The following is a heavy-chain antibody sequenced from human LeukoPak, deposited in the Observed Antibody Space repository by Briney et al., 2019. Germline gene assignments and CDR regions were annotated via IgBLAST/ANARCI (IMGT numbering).Heavy chain of an antibody. D-gene: IGHD7-27*01. J-gene: IGHJ3*02. Sequence: PGGSLRLSCAASGFIFSSYEMHWVRQAPGKGLVCVSHIKSDGTTTSYADSVKGRFTISRDNAKSTLYLQMNSLRAEDMAVYYCARGSDWGPRSAFDIWGQGTMVTVSS. CDR1: GFIFSSYE. V-gene: IGHV3-74*01. CDR2: IKSDGTTT. CDR3: ARGSDWGPRSAFDI.